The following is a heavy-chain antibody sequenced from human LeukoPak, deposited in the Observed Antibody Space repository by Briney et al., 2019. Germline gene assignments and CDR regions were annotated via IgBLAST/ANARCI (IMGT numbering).Heavy chain of an antibody. CDR1: KYTFTGYY. CDR2: INPNSGGT. V-gene: IGHV1-2*02. D-gene: IGHD6-13*01. CDR3: ARDNHSGSWSWFDP. Sequence: ASVKVSCKASKYTFTGYYMHWVRQAPGQGLEWMGWINPNSGGTNYAQKLQGRVTMTTDTSTSTAYMELRSLRSDDTAVYYCARDNHSGSWSWFDPWGQGTLVSVSA. J-gene: IGHJ5*02.